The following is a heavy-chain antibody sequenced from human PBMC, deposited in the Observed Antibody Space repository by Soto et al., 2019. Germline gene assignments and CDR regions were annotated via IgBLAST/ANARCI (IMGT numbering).Heavy chain of an antibody. D-gene: IGHD2-8*01. V-gene: IGHV3-23*01. CDR2: ITTSGGNT. CDR1: GFTFSTYA. CDR3: AGRYCTNGVCYTNYYYYIDV. Sequence: GGSLRLSCAASGFTFSTYAMSWVRQAPWKGLEWVSTITTSGGNTYYADSVQGRFTISRDNSKNTLYLQMNSLRAEDTAVYYCAGRYCTNGVCYTNYYYYIDVWGKGTTVTVSS. J-gene: IGHJ6*03.